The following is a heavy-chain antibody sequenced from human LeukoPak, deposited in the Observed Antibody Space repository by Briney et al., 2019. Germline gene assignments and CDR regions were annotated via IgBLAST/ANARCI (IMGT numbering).Heavy chain of an antibody. Sequence: SETLSLTCTVSGVSINSYYWSWIRQPPGKGLEWIGYIYYSGSTKYNPSLKSRVTISIDTSKNQFSLKLSSVTAADTAVYYCARDAKYYYGSRTYFFFEYWGQGTLLSVSS. CDR2: IYYSGST. J-gene: IGHJ4*02. D-gene: IGHD3-10*01. CDR3: ARDAKYYYGSRTYFFFEY. V-gene: IGHV4-59*12. CDR1: GVSINSYY.